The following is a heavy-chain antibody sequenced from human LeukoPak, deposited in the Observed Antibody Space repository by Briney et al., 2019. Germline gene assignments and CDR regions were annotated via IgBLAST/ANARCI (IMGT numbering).Heavy chain of an antibody. J-gene: IGHJ1*01. CDR1: GFTFSSYA. CDR3: ARDPIAVAGNGYFQH. V-gene: IGHV3-30-3*01. D-gene: IGHD6-19*01. CDR2: ISYDGSNK. Sequence: GGSLRLSCAASGFTFSSYAMHWVRQAPGKGLEWVAVISYDGSNKYYADSVKGRFTISRDNAKNSLFLQMNSLRAEDTAVYYCARDPIAVAGNGYFQHWGQGTLVTVSS.